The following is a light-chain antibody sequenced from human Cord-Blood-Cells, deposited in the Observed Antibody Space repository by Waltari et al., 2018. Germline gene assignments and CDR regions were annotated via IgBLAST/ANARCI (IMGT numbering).Light chain of an antibody. Sequence: DIQMTQFPSSLAASAGGRVTITCRASQSISSYLNWYQQKPGKAPKLLIYAASSLQSGVPSRFSGSGSGTDFTLTISSLQPEDFATYYCQQSYSTPYTFGQGTKLEIK. J-gene: IGKJ2*01. CDR2: AAS. CDR3: QQSYSTPYT. V-gene: IGKV1-39*01. CDR1: QSISSY.